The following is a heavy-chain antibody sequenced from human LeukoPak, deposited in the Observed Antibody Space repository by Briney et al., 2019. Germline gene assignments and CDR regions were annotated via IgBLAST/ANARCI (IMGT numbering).Heavy chain of an antibody. D-gene: IGHD6-13*01. CDR3: ARVLSSSWGAYYYYGMDV. CDR1: GFTFSDYY. Sequence: GGSLRLSCAASGFTFSDYYMSWIRQAPGKGLERVSYISSRSSYTKYADSVKGRLTISRDNAKNSLYLQMNSLRGEDTAVYYCARVLSSSWGAYYYYGMDVWGRGTTVTVSS. J-gene: IGHJ6*02. V-gene: IGHV3-11*06. CDR2: ISSRSSYT.